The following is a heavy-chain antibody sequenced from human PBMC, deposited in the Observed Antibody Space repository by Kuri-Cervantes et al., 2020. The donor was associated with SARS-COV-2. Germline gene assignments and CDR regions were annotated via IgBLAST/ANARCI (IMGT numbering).Heavy chain of an antibody. J-gene: IGHJ6*02. CDR1: GFTFGSYT. Sequence: GESLKISCEASGFTFGSYTMNWVRQTPGKGLEWVSCISATSTIIHYADSVKGRFTISRDNSMNTVFLQMDSLRMEDTGVYFCARVDRPAIGGRDYGLDVWGHGTAVTVSS. CDR3: ARVDRPAIGGRDYGLDV. CDR2: ISATSTII. D-gene: IGHD3-3*01. V-gene: IGHV3-48*04.